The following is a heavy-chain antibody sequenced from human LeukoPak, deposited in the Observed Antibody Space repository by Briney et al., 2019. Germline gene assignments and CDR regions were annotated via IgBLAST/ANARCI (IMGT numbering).Heavy chain of an antibody. J-gene: IGHJ4*02. Sequence: SETLSLTCTVSGGSISSYYWSWIRQPPGKGLEWIGYIYYSGSTNYNPSLKSRVTISVDTSKNQFSLKLSSVTAADTAVYFCARVAAAGNYYFDYWGQGTLVTVSS. CDR3: ARVAAAGNYYFDY. CDR1: GGSISSYY. V-gene: IGHV4-59*12. CDR2: IYYSGST. D-gene: IGHD6-13*01.